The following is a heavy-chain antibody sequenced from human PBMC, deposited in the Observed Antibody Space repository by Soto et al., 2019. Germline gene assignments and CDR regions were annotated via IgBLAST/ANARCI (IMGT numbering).Heavy chain of an antibody. D-gene: IGHD1-1*01. CDR1: GYTFTSYA. J-gene: IGHJ5*02. CDR2: INAGNGNT. Sequence: QVQLVQSGAEVKKPGASVKVSCKASGYTFTSYAMHWVRQAPGQRLEWMGWINAGNGNTKYSQKFQGRVTITRDTSASTAYMELSSLRSEDTAVYYCARDPRWTTSNWFDPWGQGTLVTVSS. V-gene: IGHV1-3*01. CDR3: ARDPRWTTSNWFDP.